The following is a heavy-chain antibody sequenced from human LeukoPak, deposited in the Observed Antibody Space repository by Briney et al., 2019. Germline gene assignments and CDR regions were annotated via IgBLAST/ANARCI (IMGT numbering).Heavy chain of an antibody. CDR3: ARDRYFDWLLSL. J-gene: IGHJ4*02. Sequence: GGSLRLSCAASGFTFSSYAMHWVRQAPGKGLEWVAVISYDGSNKYYADSVKGRFTISRDNSKNTLYLQMNSLRAEDTAVYYCARDRYFDWLLSLWGQGTLVTVSS. D-gene: IGHD3-9*01. V-gene: IGHV3-30-3*01. CDR2: ISYDGSNK. CDR1: GFTFSSYA.